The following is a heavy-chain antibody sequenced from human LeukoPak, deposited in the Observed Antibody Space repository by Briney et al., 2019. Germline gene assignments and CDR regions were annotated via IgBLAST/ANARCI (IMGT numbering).Heavy chain of an antibody. CDR3: ARLPLRITIFGVVGDAFDI. CDR2: IYYSGST. CDR1: GGSISSGDYY. V-gene: IGHV4-30-4*01. J-gene: IGHJ3*02. Sequence: SETLSLTCTVSGGSISSGDYYWSWIRQPPGKGLEWIGYIYYSGSTYYNPSLKSRVTISVDTSKNQFSLKLSSVTAADTAVYYCARLPLRITIFGVVGDAFDIWGQGTMVTVSS. D-gene: IGHD3-3*01.